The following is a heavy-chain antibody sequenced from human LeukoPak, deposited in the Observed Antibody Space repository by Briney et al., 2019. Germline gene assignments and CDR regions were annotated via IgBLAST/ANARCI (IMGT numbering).Heavy chain of an antibody. Sequence: SETMSLTCTVSGGSISSSSYYWGWIRQPPGKGLEWIGSIYYSGSTYYNPSLKSRVTISVDTSKNQFSLKLSSVTAADTAVYYCARDREDAFDIWGQGTMVTVSS. CDR2: IYYSGST. CDR1: GGSISSSSYY. CDR3: ARDREDAFDI. V-gene: IGHV4-39*07. J-gene: IGHJ3*02.